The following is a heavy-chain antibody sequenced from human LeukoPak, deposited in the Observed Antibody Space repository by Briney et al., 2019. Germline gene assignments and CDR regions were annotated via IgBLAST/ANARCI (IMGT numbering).Heavy chain of an antibody. V-gene: IGHV4-34*01. CDR2: INQSGST. D-gene: IGHD3-22*01. Sequence: SETLSLTCAVYGGSFSGYYWSWIRQPPGKGLEWIGEINQSGSTNYNPSLKSRVTISLDTSKSQFSLKLNSVTAADTAVYYCAKSNGYGLIDIWGQGTMVTVSS. CDR3: AKSNGYGLIDI. J-gene: IGHJ3*02. CDR1: GGSFSGYY.